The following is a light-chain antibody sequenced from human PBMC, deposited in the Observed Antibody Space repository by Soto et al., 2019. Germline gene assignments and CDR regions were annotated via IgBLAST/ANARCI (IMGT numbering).Light chain of an antibody. CDR2: EVN. J-gene: IGLJ1*01. Sequence: QSALTQPPSASGSPGQSVTISCTGTSSDFGGYDYVSWYQQHPGQAPKLIIYEVNKRPSGVPDRFSASKSGNTASLTVSGLQAEDEADYYCFSFAGGDKFYVFGTGTKLTVL. CDR1: SSDFGGYDY. CDR3: FSFAGGDKFYV. V-gene: IGLV2-8*01.